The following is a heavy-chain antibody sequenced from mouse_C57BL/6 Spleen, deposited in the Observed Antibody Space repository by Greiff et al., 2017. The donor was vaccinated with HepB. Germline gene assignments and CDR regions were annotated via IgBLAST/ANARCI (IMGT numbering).Heavy chain of an antibody. Sequence: VKLVECGPELVKPGASVKISCKASGYAFSSSWMNWVKQRPGKGLEWIGRIYPGDGDTNYNGKFKGKVTLTADKSSSTAYMQLSSLTSEDSAVYFCARSRGYGDYYAMDYWGQGTSVTVSS. D-gene: IGHD2-2*01. CDR1: GYAFSSSW. J-gene: IGHJ4*01. CDR3: ARSRGYGDYYAMDY. V-gene: IGHV1-82*01. CDR2: IYPGDGDT.